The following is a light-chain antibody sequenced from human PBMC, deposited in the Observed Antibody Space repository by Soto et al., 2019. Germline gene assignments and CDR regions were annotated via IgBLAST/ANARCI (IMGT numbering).Light chain of an antibody. V-gene: IGKV3-20*01. Sequence: IVLTQSPGTLSLSPGERATLSCRASQSVRSSHLAWYQQMPGQAPRLLIYGASNRATGIPDRFSGSGSGTDFILTISRLEPEDFAAYSCQQYRSSPLTFGGGPKVEIK. CDR1: QSVRSSH. CDR2: GAS. J-gene: IGKJ4*01. CDR3: QQYRSSPLT.